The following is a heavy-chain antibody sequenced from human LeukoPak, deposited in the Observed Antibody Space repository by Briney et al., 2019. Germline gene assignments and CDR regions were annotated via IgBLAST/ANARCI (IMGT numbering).Heavy chain of an antibody. CDR2: ISYDGSNK. CDR1: GFTFSSYA. CDR3: ARGRYSSSWSDAFDI. J-gene: IGHJ3*02. V-gene: IGHV3-30-3*01. D-gene: IGHD6-13*01. Sequence: GGSLRLSCAASGFTFSSYAMHWVRQAPGKGLEWVAVISYDGSNKYYADSVKGRFTISRDSAKNTLYLQMNSLRAEDTAVYYCARGRYSSSWSDAFDIWGQGTMVTVSS.